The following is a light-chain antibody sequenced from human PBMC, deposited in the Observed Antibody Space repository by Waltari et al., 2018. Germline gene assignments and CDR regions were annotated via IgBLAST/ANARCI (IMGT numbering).Light chain of an antibody. CDR2: GAS. CDR1: QSVSSN. J-gene: IGKJ2*01. Sequence: EIVMTLSPATLSVSPGERATLSCRASQSVSSNLAWYQQKPGQAPRLLIYGASTRATGIPARFSGSGSGTEFTLTISSLQSEDFAVYYCQQYNNWPFYTFGQGTKLEIK. CDR3: QQYNNWPFYT. V-gene: IGKV3-15*01.